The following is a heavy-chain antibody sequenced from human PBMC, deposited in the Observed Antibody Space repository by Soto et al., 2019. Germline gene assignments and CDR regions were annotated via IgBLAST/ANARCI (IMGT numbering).Heavy chain of an antibody. V-gene: IGHV3-30-3*01. CDR2: ISYDGSNK. CDR3: ARVPFSVRRDYYYYYGMDV. CDR1: GFTFSSYA. J-gene: IGHJ6*02. D-gene: IGHD1-1*01. Sequence: PGGSLRLSCAASGFTFSSYAMHWVRQAPGKGLEWVAVISYDGSNKYYADSVKGRFTISRDNSKNTLYLQMNSLRAEDTAVYYCARVPFSVRRDYYYYYGMDVWGQGTTVTVSS.